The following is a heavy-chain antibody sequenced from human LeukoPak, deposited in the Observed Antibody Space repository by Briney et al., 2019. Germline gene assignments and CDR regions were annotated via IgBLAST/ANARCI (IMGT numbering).Heavy chain of an antibody. CDR3: AKANSITIFGVISPVDY. J-gene: IGHJ4*02. Sequence: GGSLRLSCAASGFTFSSYAMSWVRQAPGRGLEWVSTISDSGGSTYYADSVKGRFTISRDNSKNTLYLQMNSLRAEDTAVYYCAKANSITIFGVISPVDYWGQGTLVTVSS. CDR1: GFTFSSYA. V-gene: IGHV3-23*01. D-gene: IGHD3-3*01. CDR2: ISDSGGST.